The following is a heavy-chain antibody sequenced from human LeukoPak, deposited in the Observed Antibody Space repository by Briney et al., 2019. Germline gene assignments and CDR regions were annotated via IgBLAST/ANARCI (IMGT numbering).Heavy chain of an antibody. D-gene: IGHD3-10*01. Sequence: GASVKVSCKASEDTFTVYSLHWVRQAPGQGLEWMGWISPNSGGTNYAQKFQGRVTMTRDTSINTVYMELSSLTSDDTAMYYCARPRPSGSYYRAQDAFDMWGQGTMVTVSS. CDR1: EDTFTVYS. V-gene: IGHV1-2*02. J-gene: IGHJ3*02. CDR2: ISPNSGGT. CDR3: ARPRPSGSYYRAQDAFDM.